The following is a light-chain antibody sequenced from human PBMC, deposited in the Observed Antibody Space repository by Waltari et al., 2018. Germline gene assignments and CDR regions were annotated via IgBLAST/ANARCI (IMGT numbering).Light chain of an antibody. CDR1: ENVHNY. Sequence: IQITQSPSSLSASVGDRVTLTCRASENVHNYLNWYQQKPGKAPKLLIYKASTLQSGVPSRFSGSGSGTDYTFTISSLQSEDVATYYCQHNYGTPRTFGQGTKVEIK. CDR2: KAS. J-gene: IGKJ1*01. CDR3: QHNYGTPRT. V-gene: IGKV1-39*01.